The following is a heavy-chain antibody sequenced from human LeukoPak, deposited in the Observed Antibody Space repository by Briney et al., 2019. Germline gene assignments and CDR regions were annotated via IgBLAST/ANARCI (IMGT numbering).Heavy chain of an antibody. CDR3: ARDTLGGYDFWWFDP. D-gene: IGHD5-12*01. J-gene: IGHJ5*02. V-gene: IGHV4-61*01. Sequence: PSETLSLTCTVSGGSVSSNSNYWIWIRQPPGKGLEWIGYNTYFGSASYNPSLKSRVTISVDTSKNQFSLKLSSVTAADTAVYYCARDTLGGYDFWWFDPWGQGTLVTVSS. CDR2: NTYFGSA. CDR1: GGSVSSNSNY.